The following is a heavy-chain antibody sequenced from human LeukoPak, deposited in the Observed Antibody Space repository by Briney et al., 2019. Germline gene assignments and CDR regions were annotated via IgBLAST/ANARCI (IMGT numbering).Heavy chain of an antibody. Sequence: SETLSLTCTVSGYSISSGYYWGWIRQPPGKGLEWIGSIYHSGSTYYNPSLKSRVTISVDTSKNQFSLKLSSVTAADTAVYYCAREKADTAMVSGNWFDPWGQGTLVTVSS. J-gene: IGHJ5*02. CDR1: GYSISSGYY. D-gene: IGHD5-18*01. V-gene: IGHV4-38-2*02. CDR2: IYHSGST. CDR3: AREKADTAMVSGNWFDP.